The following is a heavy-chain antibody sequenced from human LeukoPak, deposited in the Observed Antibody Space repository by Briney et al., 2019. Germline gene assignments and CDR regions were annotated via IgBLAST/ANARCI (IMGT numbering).Heavy chain of an antibody. CDR1: GFTFDDYA. J-gene: IGHJ5*02. V-gene: IGHV3-9*01. CDR2: ISWNSGSI. Sequence: GGSLRLSCAASGFTFDDYAMHWVRQAPGKGLERVSGISWNSGSIGYADSVKGRFTISRDNAKNSLYLQMNSLRAEDTALYYCAKGKDGRGDWFDPWGQGTLVTVSS. D-gene: IGHD1-26*01. CDR3: AKGKDGRGDWFDP.